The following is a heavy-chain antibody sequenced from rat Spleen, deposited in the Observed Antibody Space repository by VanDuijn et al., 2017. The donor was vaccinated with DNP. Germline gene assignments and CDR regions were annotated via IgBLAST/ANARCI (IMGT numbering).Heavy chain of an antibody. J-gene: IGHJ4*01. Sequence: EVQVLESGGGLVQPGNSLKLSCATSGFTFSTAWMYWYRQFPEKRLEWVARIKAKSNNYAADYTESVKGRFTISRDDSKSIIYLQMNNLKDEDTAIYYCAWRYYDGTSYVMDVWGQGTSVTVSS. D-gene: IGHD1-12*02. CDR1: GFTFSTAW. V-gene: IGHV6-6*01. CDR3: AWRYYDGTSYVMDV. CDR2: IKAKSNNYAA.